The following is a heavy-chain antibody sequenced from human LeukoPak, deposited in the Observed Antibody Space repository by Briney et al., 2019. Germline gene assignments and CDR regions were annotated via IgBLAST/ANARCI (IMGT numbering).Heavy chain of an antibody. D-gene: IGHD5-18*01. CDR3: ASNGPQRQWIHPNYYYYYGMDV. V-gene: IGHV1-3*01. CDR2: INAGNGNT. Sequence: GASVKVPCKASGYTFTSYAMHWVRQAPGQRLEWMGWINAGNGNTKYSQKFQGRVTITRDTSASTAYMELSSLRSEDTAVYYCASNGPQRQWIHPNYYYYYGMDVWGQGTTVTVSS. J-gene: IGHJ6*02. CDR1: GYTFTSYA.